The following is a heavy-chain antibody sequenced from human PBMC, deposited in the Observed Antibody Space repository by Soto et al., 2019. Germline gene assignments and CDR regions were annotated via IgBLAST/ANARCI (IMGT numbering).Heavy chain of an antibody. Sequence: SETLSLTCTVSGGAINSYYWTWIRQPAGKGLEWIGRIYSSGSTKYNPSLQSRVTMSLDTSKNQFSLRLTSVTAADTAVYYCARGQRFPDWFDPWGQATWVPVS. CDR2: IYSSGST. D-gene: IGHD3-3*01. CDR1: GGAINSYY. J-gene: IGHJ5*02. CDR3: ARGQRFPDWFDP. V-gene: IGHV4-4*07.